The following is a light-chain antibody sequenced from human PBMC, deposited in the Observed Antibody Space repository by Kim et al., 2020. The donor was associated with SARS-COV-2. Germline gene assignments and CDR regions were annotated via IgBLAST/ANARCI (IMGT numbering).Light chain of an antibody. CDR3: SSYRTSNTWV. CDR1: SSDVGGYNY. V-gene: IGLV2-14*04. CDR2: DVS. J-gene: IGLJ3*02. Sequence: GQSITISCTGTSSDVGGYNYVSWYQQHPGKAPKLIIYDVSKGPSGVSNRFSGSKSGNTASLTISGLQAEDEADFYCSSYRTSNTWVFGGGTQLTVL.